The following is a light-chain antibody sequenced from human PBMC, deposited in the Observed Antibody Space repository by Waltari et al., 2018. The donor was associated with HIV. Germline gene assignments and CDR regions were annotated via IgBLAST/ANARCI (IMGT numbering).Light chain of an antibody. Sequence: SQLTQPPSVSVSPGQTAKNPCSGDDMPDHYVYWHQQKPGQAPVLVMYKVTERPSGIPERFSGSMSGTTVTLTIMGVQPEDEADYYCQSADSDNTYNWVFGGGTKLTVL. CDR1: DMPDHY. V-gene: IGLV3-25*03. J-gene: IGLJ3*02. CDR3: QSADSDNTYNWV. CDR2: KVT.